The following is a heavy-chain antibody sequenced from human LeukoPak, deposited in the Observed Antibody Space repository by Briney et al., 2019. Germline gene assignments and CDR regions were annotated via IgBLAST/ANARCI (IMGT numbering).Heavy chain of an antibody. Sequence: GRSLRLSCAASGFTFSSYGMHWVRQAPGEGLEWVAVISYDGSNKYYADSVKGRFTISRDNSKNTLYLQMNSLRAEDTAVYYCAKDQAITMVRGDGYYYGMDVWGKGTTVTVSS. J-gene: IGHJ6*04. CDR1: GFTFSSYG. CDR3: AKDQAITMVRGDGYYYGMDV. D-gene: IGHD3-10*01. CDR2: ISYDGSNK. V-gene: IGHV3-30*18.